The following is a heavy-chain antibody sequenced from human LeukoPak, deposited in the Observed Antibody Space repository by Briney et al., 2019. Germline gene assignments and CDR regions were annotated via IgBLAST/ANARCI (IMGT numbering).Heavy chain of an antibody. V-gene: IGHV4-59*01. CDR3: ARVDYYDRSGYYPIDS. Sequence: SETLSLTCTVSGGSIRNYYWSWIRQPPGKGLEWIGYIYYSGSTNYNPSLKSRVTISVDTSKNQFSLKVSSVTAADTAVYYCARVDYYDRSGYYPIDSWGQGTLVTVSS. J-gene: IGHJ4*02. D-gene: IGHD3-22*01. CDR2: IYYSGST. CDR1: GGSIRNYY.